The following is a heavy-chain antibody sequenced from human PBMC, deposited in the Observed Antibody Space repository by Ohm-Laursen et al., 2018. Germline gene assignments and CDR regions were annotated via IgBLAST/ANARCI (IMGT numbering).Heavy chain of an antibody. CDR1: GFTLSDYY. D-gene: IGHD3-22*01. J-gene: IGHJ4*02. CDR3: ARGSSYYYSFDS. V-gene: IGHV3-11*01. Sequence: SLRLSCAASGFTLSDYYMSWIRKAPGKGLEWLSYISSSGSTIYDADSVRGRFTISRDNAKNSLFLQPQSLRAEGTAIYYCARGSSYYYSFDSWGQGTLVTVSS. CDR2: ISSSGSTI.